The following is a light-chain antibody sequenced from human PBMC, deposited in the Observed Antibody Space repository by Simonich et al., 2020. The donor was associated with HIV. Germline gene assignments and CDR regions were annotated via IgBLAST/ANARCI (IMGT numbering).Light chain of an antibody. CDR3: QQYNSYSYT. CDR2: KAS. J-gene: IGKJ2*01. CDR1: QSISSW. Sequence: DIQMTQSPSTLSASVGDRVTITCRASQSISSWLAWYQQKPVKAPKLLLYKASSLESAVPSRFSGSGSGTEFTLTISSLQTDDFATYYCQQYNSYSYTFGQGTKLEIK. V-gene: IGKV1-5*03.